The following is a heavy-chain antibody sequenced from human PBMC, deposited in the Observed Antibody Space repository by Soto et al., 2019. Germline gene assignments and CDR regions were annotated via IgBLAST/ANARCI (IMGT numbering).Heavy chain of an antibody. Sequence: EVQLVESGGGLVQPGGSLRLSCSASGFTYSSYGMHWVRQAPGKGLEYVSAINSNGPNTFYADSVKGRFTISRDNSKNTLYLQMSSLRVDDTAVYYCVREGDVDYWGQGTLVTVSS. J-gene: IGHJ4*02. V-gene: IGHV3-64D*06. D-gene: IGHD2-21*01. CDR2: INSNGPNT. CDR3: VREGDVDY. CDR1: GFTYSSYG.